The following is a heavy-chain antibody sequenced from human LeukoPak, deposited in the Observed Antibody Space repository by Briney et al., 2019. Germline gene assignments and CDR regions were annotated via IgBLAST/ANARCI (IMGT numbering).Heavy chain of an antibody. CDR2: ISYDGSNK. CDR3: AKGGIAAAGTSSVNYYYYMDV. D-gene: IGHD6-13*01. Sequence: GGSLRLSCAASGFTFSSYGMHWVRQAPGKGLEWVAVISYDGSNKYYADSVKGRFTISRDNSKNTLYLQMNSLRAEDTAVYYCAKGGIAAAGTSSVNYYYYMDVWGKGTTVPVSS. J-gene: IGHJ6*03. CDR1: GFTFSSYG. V-gene: IGHV3-30*18.